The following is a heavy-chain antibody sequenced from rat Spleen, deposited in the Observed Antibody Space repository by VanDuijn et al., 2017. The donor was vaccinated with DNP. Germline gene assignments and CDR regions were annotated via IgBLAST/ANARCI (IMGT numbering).Heavy chain of an antibody. V-gene: IGHV3-4*01. D-gene: IGHD1-1*01. CDR3: ASTQYSGDVNWFAY. J-gene: IGHJ3*01. Sequence: EIQLQESGPGLVKPSQSLSLTCSVTGYTITSGYDWSWIRKFPGNKMEWMGYITYSGSTNYNPSLKSRISITRDTSKNQFFLQVDSVTAEDTATYYCASTQYSGDVNWFAYWGPGTLVSVSS. CDR1: GYTITSGYD. CDR2: ITYSGST.